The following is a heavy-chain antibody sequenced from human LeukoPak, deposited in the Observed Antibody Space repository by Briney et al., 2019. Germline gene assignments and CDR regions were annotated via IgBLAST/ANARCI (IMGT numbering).Heavy chain of an antibody. J-gene: IGHJ4*02. Sequence: GWSLTLSCAASGCTFSSYAMHWVRQAPGKGLEWVAVISYDGSNKYYADFVKGRFTIFRGNSKNTLYLEMNRLRDADAGVYYCASDLSYVWWLEEGFDYWGQGTLVTGPS. CDR2: ISYDGSNK. V-gene: IGHV3-30-3*01. D-gene: IGHD6-19*01. CDR1: GCTFSSYA. CDR3: ASDLSYVWWLEEGFDY.